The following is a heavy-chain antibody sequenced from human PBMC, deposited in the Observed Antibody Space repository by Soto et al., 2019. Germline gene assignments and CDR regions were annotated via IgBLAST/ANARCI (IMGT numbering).Heavy chain of an antibody. J-gene: IGHJ6*02. CDR3: ARGGLRLWPYYYYYGMDV. CDR1: GGSFSGYY. Sequence: QVQLQLWGAGLLKPSETLSLTCAVYGGSFSGYYWSWIRQPPGKGLEWIGEINHSGSTNYNPSLKSRVTISVDTSKNQFSLKLSSVTAADTAVYYCARGGLRLWPYYYYYGMDVWGQGTTVTVSS. V-gene: IGHV4-34*01. CDR2: INHSGST. D-gene: IGHD3-10*01.